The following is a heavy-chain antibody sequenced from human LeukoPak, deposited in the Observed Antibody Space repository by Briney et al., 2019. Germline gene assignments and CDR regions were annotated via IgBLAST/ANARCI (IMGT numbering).Heavy chain of an antibody. J-gene: IGHJ4*02. CDR1: GFTFPNYA. CDR2: ISVSGGST. V-gene: IGHV3-23*01. D-gene: IGHD1-26*01. CDR3: TKGRTASGTSQGDF. Sequence: GGSLRLSCAASGFTFPNYAMSWVRQAPGKGLECVSGISVSGGSTFYADSVKARFTISRDNSENALFMQIDSLRAEDTAVYFCTKGRTASGTSQGDFWGQGTLVTVSS.